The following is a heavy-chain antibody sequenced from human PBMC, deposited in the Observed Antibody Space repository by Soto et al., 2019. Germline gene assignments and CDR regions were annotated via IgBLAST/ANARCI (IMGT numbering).Heavy chain of an antibody. CDR2: INPSGGST. CDR1: GYTFTSYY. CDR3: ARFIVGATTSDAFDI. J-gene: IGHJ3*02. Sequence: SVKVSCKASGYTFTSYYMHWVRQAPGQGLEWMGIINPSGGSTSYAQKFQGRVTMTRDTSTSTVYMELSSLRSEDTAVYYCARFIVGATTSDAFDIWGQGTMVTVSS. V-gene: IGHV1-46*01. D-gene: IGHD1-26*01.